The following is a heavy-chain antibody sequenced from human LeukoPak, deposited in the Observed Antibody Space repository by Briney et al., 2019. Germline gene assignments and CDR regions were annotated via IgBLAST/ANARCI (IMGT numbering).Heavy chain of an antibody. V-gene: IGHV1-18*01. J-gene: IGHJ4*02. D-gene: IGHD1-7*01. CDR2: ISTYNGNT. CDR3: ARGGPHRYNWNYSNFDY. CDR1: GYTFTNYG. Sequence: GASVKVSCKASGYTFTNYGISWVRQAPGQGLEWMGWISTYNGNTNYPQNLQGRVTMTTDTPTSTAYMELRSLRSDDTAVYYCARGGPHRYNWNYSNFDYWGQGTLVTVSS.